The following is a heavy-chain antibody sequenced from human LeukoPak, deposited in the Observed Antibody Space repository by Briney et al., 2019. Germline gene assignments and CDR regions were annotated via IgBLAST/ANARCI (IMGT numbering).Heavy chain of an antibody. CDR1: GGTFSSYT. CDR3: ARLGPYGGNSDY. D-gene: IGHD4-23*01. Sequence: ASVKVSCKPSGGTFSSYTISWVRQTPGQGLEWMGGIIPIFGTANYAQKFQGRVTITADESTSTAYMELSSLRSEDTAVYYCARLGPYGGNSDYWGQGTLVTVSS. J-gene: IGHJ4*02. CDR2: IIPIFGTA. V-gene: IGHV1-69*13.